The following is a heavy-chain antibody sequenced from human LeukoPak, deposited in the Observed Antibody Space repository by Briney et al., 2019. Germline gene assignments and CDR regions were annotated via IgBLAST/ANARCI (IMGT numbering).Heavy chain of an antibody. D-gene: IGHD7-27*01. CDR3: ARDGSSNWGSYDL. J-gene: IGHJ2*01. CDR2: TYYKSKWYY. CDR1: GDNVSSNSAA. Sequence: SQTLSLTCAISGDNVSSNSAAWNWIRQSPSRGLEWLGRTYYKSKWYYDYAVSVKSRITINPDTSKNQFSLQLNSVTPEDTAVYYCARDGSSNWGSYDLWGRGTLVTVSS. V-gene: IGHV6-1*01.